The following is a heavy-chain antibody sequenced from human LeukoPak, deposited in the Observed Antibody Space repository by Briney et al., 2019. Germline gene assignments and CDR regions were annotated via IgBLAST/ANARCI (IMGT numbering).Heavy chain of an antibody. V-gene: IGHV1-69*06. CDR2: IIPIFGTA. CDR3: AREGYPSLDSSGYYLGFDY. CDR1: GGTFSSYA. J-gene: IGHJ4*02. D-gene: IGHD3-22*01. Sequence: ASVTVSCKASGGTFSSYAISWVRQAPGQGLEWMGGIIPIFGTANYAQKFQGRVTITADKSTSTAYMELSSLRSEDTAVYYCAREGYPSLDSSGYYLGFDYWGQGTLVTVSS.